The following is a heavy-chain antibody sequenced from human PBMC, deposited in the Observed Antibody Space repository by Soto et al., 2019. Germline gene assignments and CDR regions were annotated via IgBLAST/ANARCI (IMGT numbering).Heavy chain of an antibody. CDR1: GGSISSSSYY. CDR2: IYYSGST. D-gene: IGHD6-19*01. Sequence: SETLSLTCTVSGGSISSSSYYWGWIRQPPGKGLERIGSIYYSGSTYYNPSLKSRVTISVDTSKNQFSLKLSSVTAADTAVYYCARQGGIAVAGRDYYYYYGMDVWGQGTTVTVSS. CDR3: ARQGGIAVAGRDYYYYYGMDV. J-gene: IGHJ6*02. V-gene: IGHV4-39*01.